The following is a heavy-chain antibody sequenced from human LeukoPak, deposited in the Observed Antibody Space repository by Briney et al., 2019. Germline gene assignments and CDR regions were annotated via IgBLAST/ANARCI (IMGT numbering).Heavy chain of an antibody. CDR2: ISGSGGST. CDR3: AKEEIYDFWSGYGDAFDI. Sequence: PGGSLRLSCAASGFTFSSHAMSWVRQAPRKGLEWVSAISGSGGSTYYADSVKGRFTISRDNSKNTLYLQMNSLRAEDTAVYYCAKEEIYDFWSGYGDAFDIWGQGTMVTVSS. J-gene: IGHJ3*02. D-gene: IGHD3-3*01. V-gene: IGHV3-23*01. CDR1: GFTFSSHA.